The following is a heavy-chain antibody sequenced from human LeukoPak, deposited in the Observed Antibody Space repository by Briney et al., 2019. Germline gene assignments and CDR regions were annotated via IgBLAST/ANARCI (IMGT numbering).Heavy chain of an antibody. V-gene: IGHV3-74*01. CDR3: ARENLAAAADY. Sequence: GGSLRLSCAASEFTFSAYWMHWVRQAPGKGLVWVSRIRGDGSMTNYADSVKGRFTISRDNAKDTLYLQMNSLRLEDTAVYYCARENLAAAADYWGQGTVVTVSS. CDR2: IRGDGSMT. CDR1: EFTFSAYW. D-gene: IGHD6-25*01. J-gene: IGHJ4*02.